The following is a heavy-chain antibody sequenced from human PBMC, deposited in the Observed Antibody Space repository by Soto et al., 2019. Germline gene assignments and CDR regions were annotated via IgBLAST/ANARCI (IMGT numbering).Heavy chain of an antibody. Sequence: QVQLVESGGGVVQPGRSLRLSCAASGFTFSSYGMHWVRQAPGKGLEWVAVISYDGSNKYYADSVKGRFTISRDNSKNTLYLQMNSLRAEDTAVYYCAKDSWGGWNYGDYYYGMDVWGQGTTVTVSS. CDR1: GFTFSSYG. CDR2: ISYDGSNK. V-gene: IGHV3-30*18. J-gene: IGHJ6*02. D-gene: IGHD1-7*01. CDR3: AKDSWGGWNYGDYYYGMDV.